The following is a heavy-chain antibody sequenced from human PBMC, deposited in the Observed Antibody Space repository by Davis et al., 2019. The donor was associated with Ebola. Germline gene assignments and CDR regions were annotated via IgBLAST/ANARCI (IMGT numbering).Heavy chain of an antibody. Sequence: GGPLRLPCAASGFTFSSFAMHWVRQAPGKGLEWVGLILYDGSDQYYADSVKGRFTISRDNSRNTLYLQMNSLRDEDTAVYYCAREGSYYSVAFDIWGQGTMVTVSS. D-gene: IGHD3-10*02. CDR1: GFTFSSFA. J-gene: IGHJ3*02. CDR3: AREGSYYSVAFDI. CDR2: ILYDGSDQ. V-gene: IGHV3-30*04.